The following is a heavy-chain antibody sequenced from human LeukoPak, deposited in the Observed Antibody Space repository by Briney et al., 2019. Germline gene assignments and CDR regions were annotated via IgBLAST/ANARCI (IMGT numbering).Heavy chain of an antibody. V-gene: IGHV4-30-4*01. J-gene: IGHJ4*02. CDR1: GGAISRYDHY. CDR2: IYISGSS. CDR3: ARNLGWSPPLFDV. D-gene: IGHD1-26*01. Sequence: SQTLSLTCTVSGGAISRYDHYWSWVPQNPGKGREWIGYIYISGSSYYNPSLKSRVTISLDTSRNQFSLILTSETAADTAVYYCARNLGWSPPLFDVWGQGSLVTVSS.